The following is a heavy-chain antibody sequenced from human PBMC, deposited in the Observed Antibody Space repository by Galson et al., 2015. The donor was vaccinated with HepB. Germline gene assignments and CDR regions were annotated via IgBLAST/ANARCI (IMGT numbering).Heavy chain of an antibody. D-gene: IGHD5-18*01. V-gene: IGHV4-31*11. Sequence: TLSLTCAVSGDSIDSGGYYWSWIRQHPGKGLEWIGYIYYSGSTYYNPSLKSRVTISVDTSKSQFSLKLSSVTAADTAVYYCARARRGYSYAHTIDYWGQGTLVTVSS. J-gene: IGHJ4*02. CDR3: ARARRGYSYAHTIDY. CDR1: GDSIDSGGYY. CDR2: IYYSGST.